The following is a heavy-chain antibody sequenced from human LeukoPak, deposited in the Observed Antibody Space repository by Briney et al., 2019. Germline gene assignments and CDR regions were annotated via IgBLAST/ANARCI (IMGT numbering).Heavy chain of an antibody. Sequence: PSETLSLTCTVSGGSISSYYWSWIRQPPGKRLEWIGYIYYSGSTNYNPSLKSRVTISVDTSKNQFSLKLRSVTAADTAVYYCAGASYDSSGVHWGQGTLVTVSS. V-gene: IGHV4-59*01. CDR1: GGSISSYY. D-gene: IGHD3-22*01. J-gene: IGHJ4*02. CDR2: IYYSGST. CDR3: AGASYDSSGVH.